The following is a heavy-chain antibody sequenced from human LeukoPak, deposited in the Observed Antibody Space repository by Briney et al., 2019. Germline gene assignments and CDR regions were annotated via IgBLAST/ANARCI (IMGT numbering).Heavy chain of an antibody. CDR1: GGSISSGSYY. J-gene: IGHJ4*02. D-gene: IGHD2-21*02. V-gene: IGHV4-61*02. CDR3: ARAASVTAIYFDY. Sequence: PSESLPLTCTASGGSISSGSYYWSWIREPDGKGLEWIGRIYTSGSTNYNPSLKSRVTISVDTSQNQFSLKLSSVTAADTAVYYCARAASVTAIYFDYWGQGTLVTVSS. CDR2: IYTSGST.